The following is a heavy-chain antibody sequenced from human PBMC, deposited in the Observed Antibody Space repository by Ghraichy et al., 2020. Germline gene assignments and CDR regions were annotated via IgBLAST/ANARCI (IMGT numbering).Heavy chain of an antibody. CDR2: ISASGGNT. Sequence: GGSLRLSCAASGFSFASYAMTWVRQAPGKGLEWVSAISASGGNTYYAYSVKFLFTIARDNSKNTLSLQMKSLRAEDTAVFYCANSLSGLPHYVDFWGQGTLVTVSS. CDR1: GFSFASYA. D-gene: IGHD3/OR15-3a*01. V-gene: IGHV3-23*01. J-gene: IGHJ4*02. CDR3: ANSLSGLPHYVDF.